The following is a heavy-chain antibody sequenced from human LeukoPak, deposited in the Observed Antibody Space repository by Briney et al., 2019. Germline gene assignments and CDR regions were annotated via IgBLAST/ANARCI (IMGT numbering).Heavy chain of an antibody. V-gene: IGHV3-7*03. Sequence: GGSLRLSCAASGFTFSSYWMSWVRQAPGKGLEWVANINKDGGEKYYVDSVKGRFTVSRDNAKNSLYLQMNSLRADDTAVYYCVKDSPPRYSGSPPAYWGQGTLVTVSS. D-gene: IGHD1-26*01. J-gene: IGHJ4*02. CDR2: INKDGGEK. CDR1: GFTFSSYW. CDR3: VKDSPPRYSGSPPAY.